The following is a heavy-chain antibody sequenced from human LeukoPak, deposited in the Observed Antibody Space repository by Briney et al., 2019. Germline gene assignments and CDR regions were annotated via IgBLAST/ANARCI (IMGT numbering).Heavy chain of an antibody. Sequence: ASVKVTCKASGYTFTGYYMHWVRQAPGQGLEWMGWINPNSGGTNYAQKFQGRVTMTRDTSISTAYMEVNRLRSDDTAVYYCARIQVGAYQSPIDYWGQGTLVTVSS. J-gene: IGHJ4*02. V-gene: IGHV1-2*02. CDR2: INPNSGGT. CDR3: ARIQVGAYQSPIDY. CDR1: GYTFTGYY. D-gene: IGHD1-26*01.